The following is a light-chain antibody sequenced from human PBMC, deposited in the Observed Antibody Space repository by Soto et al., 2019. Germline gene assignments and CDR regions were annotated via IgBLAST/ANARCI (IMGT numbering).Light chain of an antibody. CDR2: KAS. V-gene: IGKV1-5*03. J-gene: IGKJ1*01. CDR3: QQYNSYST. Sequence: DIQMTQSPSTLSASVGDRVTITCRASQRISSWLAWYQQKPVKAPKLLIYKASSLESGVPSRFSGSGSGTEFTLNISTLQPDDFATYYCQQYNSYSTFGQGIKVEIK. CDR1: QRISSW.